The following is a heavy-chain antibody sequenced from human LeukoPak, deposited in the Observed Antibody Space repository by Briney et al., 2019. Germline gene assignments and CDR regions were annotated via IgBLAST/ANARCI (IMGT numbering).Heavy chain of an antibody. CDR3: ARGFGGRRYFDH. Sequence: GGSLRLSCAASGFTFSSYEMNWVRQAPGKGLELVSYISGSGTTIYYADSVKGRFTTSRDNAKNSLYLQMNSLRAEDTAVYYCARGFGGRRYFDHWGQGTLVTVSS. CDR2: ISGSGTTI. V-gene: IGHV3-48*03. J-gene: IGHJ4*02. D-gene: IGHD3-10*01. CDR1: GFTFSSYE.